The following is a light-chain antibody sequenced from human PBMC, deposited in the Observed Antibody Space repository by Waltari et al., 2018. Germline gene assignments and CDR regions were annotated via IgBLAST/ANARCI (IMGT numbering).Light chain of an antibody. CDR3: CSYAGTYILEV. J-gene: IGLJ3*02. Sequence: QSALTQPRSVSGSPGQSVTISCTGSSSDVGGYNYVSWYQHHPGKAPRLMIFYVTKRPSGVPDRFSCSKSGNTASLTISGLQAEDEADYYCCSYAGTYILEVFGGGTKLTVL. CDR2: YVT. CDR1: SSDVGGYNY. V-gene: IGLV2-11*01.